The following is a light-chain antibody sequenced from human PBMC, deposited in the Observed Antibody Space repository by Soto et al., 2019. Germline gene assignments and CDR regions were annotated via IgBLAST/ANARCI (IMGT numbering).Light chain of an antibody. CDR3: QQYNYYPYT. CDR2: GAS. J-gene: IGKJ2*01. V-gene: IGKV1-5*01. CDR1: QSISSW. Sequence: DIQMTQSPSTLSASVGDRVTITCRASQSISSWLAWYQQKPGKAPKLLIYGASSLESGVPSRFSGSGSGTDFTLTISSLQPDDFAAYYCQQYNYYPYTFGQGTKLEIK.